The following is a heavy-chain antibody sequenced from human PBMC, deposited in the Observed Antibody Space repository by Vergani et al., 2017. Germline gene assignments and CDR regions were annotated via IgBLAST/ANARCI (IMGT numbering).Heavy chain of an antibody. CDR1: GGSISSGSYY. J-gene: IGHJ5*02. CDR3: GRVADFYGLGSRLLDL. V-gene: IGHV4-61*02. D-gene: IGHD3-10*01. CDR2: IYTSGST. Sequence: QVQLQESGPGLVKPSQTLSLTCTVSGGSISSGSYYWSWIRQPAGKGLEWIGRIYTSGSTNYNPSLETRVTISGDTAKNQFSLKLNSVTAADTAVHYCGRVADFYGLGSRLLDLWGQGILVTVSS.